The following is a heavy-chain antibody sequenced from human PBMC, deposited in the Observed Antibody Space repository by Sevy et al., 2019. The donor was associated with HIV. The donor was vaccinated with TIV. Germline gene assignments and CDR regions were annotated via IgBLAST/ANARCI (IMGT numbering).Heavy chain of an antibody. V-gene: IGHV3-7*01. CDR1: GFTLNNYW. Sequence: GGSLRLSCAASGFTLNNYWMNWVRHAPGKGLEWVANIKQDGSVKYYVDSVKGRFTISRDNARNLVFLQMNTLRVEDTALYYCVRAMAADGSFWGQGTLVTVSS. D-gene: IGHD6-13*01. CDR3: VRAMAADGSF. J-gene: IGHJ4*02. CDR2: IKQDGSVK.